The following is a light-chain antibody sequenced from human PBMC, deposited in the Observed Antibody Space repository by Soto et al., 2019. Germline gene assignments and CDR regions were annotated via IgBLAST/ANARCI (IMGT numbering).Light chain of an antibody. J-gene: IGKJ1*01. V-gene: IGKV3-20*01. Sequence: EIVLTQSPGTLSLSPGERATLSCRASQRVSSGYLGWYQQRPGQAPRLLLYGASNSAAGITARFSGRGSDTDFTLTISRLEPEDFAVYYCHQYDSSPPWTFGQGTKVEIK. CDR2: GAS. CDR1: QRVSSGY. CDR3: HQYDSSPPWT.